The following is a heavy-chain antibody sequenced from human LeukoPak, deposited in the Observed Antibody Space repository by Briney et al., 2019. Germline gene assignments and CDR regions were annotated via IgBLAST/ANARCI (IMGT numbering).Heavy chain of an antibody. D-gene: IGHD3-22*01. CDR2: ISGSGGST. J-gene: IGHJ4*02. CDR3: ARDSNPRNVVITFDY. CDR1: GFTFSSYA. V-gene: IGHV3-23*01. Sequence: PGGSLRLSCAASGFTFSSYAMSWVRQAPGKGLEWVSAISGSGGSTYYADSVKGRFTISRDNSKNTLYLQMNSLRAEDTAVYYCARDSNPRNVVITFDYWGQGTLVTVSS.